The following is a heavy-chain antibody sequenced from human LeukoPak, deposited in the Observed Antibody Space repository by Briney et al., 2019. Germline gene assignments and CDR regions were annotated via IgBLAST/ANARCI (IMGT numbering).Heavy chain of an antibody. CDR3: ARLWGADSYYDTSGYVAPFDS. V-gene: IGHV3-53*01. D-gene: IGHD3-22*01. CDR2: MYRGGST. Sequence: PGGSLRLSCAASGLTVSRNYMSWVRQAPGKGLKWVSLMYRGGSTYSAESVKGRFTISRDNSKNTLYLQMNSLRTEDTAVYYCARLWGADSYYDTSGYVAPFDSWGQGTLVTVSS. CDR1: GLTVSRNY. J-gene: IGHJ4*02.